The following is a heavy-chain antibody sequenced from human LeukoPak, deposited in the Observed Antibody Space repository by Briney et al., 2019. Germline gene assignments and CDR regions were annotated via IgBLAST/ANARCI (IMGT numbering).Heavy chain of an antibody. D-gene: IGHD4-11*01. CDR2: ISDSGGNT. CDR3: AKSTVNYFDY. CDR1: GFTFSSYA. Sequence: GGSLRLSCAASGFTFSSYAMSWVRQAPGKGLEWVSAISDSGGNTYYADSVKGRFTLSRDNSKNTLYLQMNSLRAEDTAVYYCAKSTVNYFDYWGQGTLVTVSS. V-gene: IGHV3-23*01. J-gene: IGHJ4*02.